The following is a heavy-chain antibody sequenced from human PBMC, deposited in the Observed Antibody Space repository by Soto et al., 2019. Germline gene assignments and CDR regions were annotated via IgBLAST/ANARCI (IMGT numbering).Heavy chain of an antibody. D-gene: IGHD2-2*03. V-gene: IGHV1-69*13. J-gene: IGHJ6*02. CDR2: IIPIFGTA. CDR1: GGTFSSYA. Sequence: ASVKVSCKASGGTFSSYAISWVRQAPGQGLEWMGGIIPIFGTANYAQKFQGRVTITADESTSTAYMELSSLRSEDTAVYYCARDGMGIVVVPAADYGMDVWG. CDR3: ARDGMGIVVVPAADYGMDV.